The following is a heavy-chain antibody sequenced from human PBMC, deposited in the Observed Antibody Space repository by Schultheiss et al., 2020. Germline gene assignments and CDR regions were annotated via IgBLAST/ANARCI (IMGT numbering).Heavy chain of an antibody. Sequence: SVKVSCKASGGTFSSHIISWMRQAPGQGLEWMGEIMPILGPAKYAQRFQGRVSITADESTSTAYMELSSLRSEDTAVYYCARDWVQIAAAGTTGYFDYWGQGTLVTVSS. D-gene: IGHD6-13*01. J-gene: IGHJ4*02. V-gene: IGHV1-69*13. CDR2: IMPILGPA. CDR3: ARDWVQIAAAGTTGYFDY. CDR1: GGTFSSHI.